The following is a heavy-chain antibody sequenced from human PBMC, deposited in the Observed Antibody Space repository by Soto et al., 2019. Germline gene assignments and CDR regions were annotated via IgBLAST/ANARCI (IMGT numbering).Heavy chain of an antibody. D-gene: IGHD3-3*01. CDR1: GGTFSSYA. J-gene: IGHJ4*02. CDR3: ARVAEGFLEWHPYYFDY. Sequence: GASVKVSCKASGGTFSSYAISWVRQAPGQGLEWMGGIIPIFGTANYAQKFQGRVTITADESTSTAYMGLSSLRSEDTAVYYCARVAEGFLEWHPYYFDYWGQGTLVTVSS. CDR2: IIPIFGTA. V-gene: IGHV1-69*13.